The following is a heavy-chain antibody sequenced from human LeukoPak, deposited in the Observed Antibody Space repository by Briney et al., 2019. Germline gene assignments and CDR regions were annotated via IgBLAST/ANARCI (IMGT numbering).Heavy chain of an antibody. CDR3: ASRGIFSGSWYFDY. D-gene: IGHD6-13*01. CDR2: IYYSGST. J-gene: IGHJ4*02. Sequence: PSETLSLTCTVSGGSISSYYWSWIRQPPGKGLEWIGYIYYSGSTNYNPSLKSRVTISVDTSKNQFSLKLSSVTAADTAVYYCASRGIFSGSWYFDYWGQGTLVTVSS. V-gene: IGHV4-59*01. CDR1: GGSISSYY.